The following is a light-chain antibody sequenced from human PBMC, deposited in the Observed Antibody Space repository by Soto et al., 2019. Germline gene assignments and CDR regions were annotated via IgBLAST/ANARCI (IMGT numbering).Light chain of an antibody. CDR2: DAS. J-gene: IGKJ5*01. V-gene: IGKV3-11*01. Sequence: EIVLTQSPATLSLSPGERATLSCRASQSVSSYLAWYQQKPGQAPRLLLYDASNRATGIPARFSGSGSGTNFPITISSLEPEDFAVYYCQQRSNWPPRITFGQGTRLEIK. CDR1: QSVSSY. CDR3: QQRSNWPPRIT.